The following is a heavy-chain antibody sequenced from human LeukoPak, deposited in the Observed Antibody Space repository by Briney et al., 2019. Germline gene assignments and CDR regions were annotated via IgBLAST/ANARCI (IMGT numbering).Heavy chain of an antibody. CDR3: AKGSMAESREGIFDY. D-gene: IGHD5-24*01. CDR1: GFTFDDYA. Sequence: GRSLRLSCAASGFTFDDYAMHWVRQAPGKGLEWVSGISWNSGSIGYADSVKGRFTISRDNAKNSLYLQMNSLRAEDMALYYCAKGSMAESREGIFDYWGQGTLVTVSS. CDR2: ISWNSGSI. J-gene: IGHJ4*02. V-gene: IGHV3-9*03.